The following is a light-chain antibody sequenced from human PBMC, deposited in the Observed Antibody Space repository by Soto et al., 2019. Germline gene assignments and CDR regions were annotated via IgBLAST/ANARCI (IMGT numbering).Light chain of an antibody. Sequence: EIVLTQSPATLSLSPGERATLSCRASQSVSSYLAWYQQKPGQAPRLLIYDASNRATGIPARFSGSGSGTDFTITISSLEPEEFAVYYCQQRSNWPHTFGQGTKLEIK. J-gene: IGKJ2*01. CDR2: DAS. V-gene: IGKV3-11*01. CDR1: QSVSSY. CDR3: QQRSNWPHT.